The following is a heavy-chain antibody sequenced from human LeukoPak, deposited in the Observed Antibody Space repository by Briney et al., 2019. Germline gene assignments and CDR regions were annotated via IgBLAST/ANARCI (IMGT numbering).Heavy chain of an antibody. CDR2: ISAYNGNT. J-gene: IGHJ4*02. V-gene: IGHV1-18*04. Sequence: ASVKVSCKASGYTFSGYYMHWVRQAPGQGLEWMGRISAYNGNTNYAQKLQGRVTMTTDTSTSTAYMELRSLRSDDTAVYYCARPKGYDFWSGYYYFDYWGQGTLVTVSS. CDR1: GYTFSGYY. D-gene: IGHD3-3*01. CDR3: ARPKGYDFWSGYYYFDY.